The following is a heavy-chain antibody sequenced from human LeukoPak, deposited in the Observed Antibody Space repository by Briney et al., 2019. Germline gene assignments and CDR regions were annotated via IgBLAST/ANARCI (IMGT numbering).Heavy chain of an antibody. D-gene: IGHD5-18*01. CDR1: GFTFSSYA. CDR2: ISSNGGST. Sequence: GGSLRLSCAASGFTFSSYAMHWVRQAPGKGLEYVSAISSNGGSTYYANSVKGRFTISRDNSKNTLYLQMGSLRAEDMAVYYCAVTGYSYGSLDYWGQGTLVTVSS. V-gene: IGHV3-64*01. CDR3: AVTGYSYGSLDY. J-gene: IGHJ4*02.